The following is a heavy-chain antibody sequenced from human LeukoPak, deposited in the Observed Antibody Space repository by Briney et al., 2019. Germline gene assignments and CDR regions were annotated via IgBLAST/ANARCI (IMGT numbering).Heavy chain of an antibody. J-gene: IGHJ6*03. D-gene: IGHD3-9*01. V-gene: IGHV1-18*01. Sequence: GASVKVSCKASGYTFTSYGISWVRQAPGQGVEWMGLISAYNGNTNYAQKLQGRVTMTTDTSTSTAYMELRSLRSDDTAVYYCARENRRLNHYDILTGYYYYYMDVWGKGTTVTVSS. CDR1: GYTFTSYG. CDR3: ARENRRLNHYDILTGYYYYYMDV. CDR2: ISAYNGNT.